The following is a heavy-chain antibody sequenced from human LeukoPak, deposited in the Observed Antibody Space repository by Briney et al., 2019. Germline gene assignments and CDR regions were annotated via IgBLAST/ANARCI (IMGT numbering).Heavy chain of an antibody. CDR2: ISYDGSNK. CDR3: ARDRERGVYCSSTSCDPLFDY. D-gene: IGHD2-2*01. Sequence: GGSLRLSCAASGFTFSSYAMHWVRQAPGKGLEWVAVISYDGSNKYYADSVKGRFTISRDNSKNTLYLQMNSLRAEDTAVYYGARDRERGVYCSSTSCDPLFDYGGQGPLVTVSS. J-gene: IGHJ4*02. CDR1: GFTFSSYA. V-gene: IGHV3-30-3*01.